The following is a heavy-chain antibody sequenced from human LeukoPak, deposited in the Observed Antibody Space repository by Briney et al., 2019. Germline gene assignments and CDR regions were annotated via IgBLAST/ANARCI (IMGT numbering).Heavy chain of an antibody. Sequence: GGSLRLSCAAYGFSFSSYAMSWVRQAPGMGLEWVSSISGSGDSTYYVDSVKGRFIISRDNSENTLYLQMNSLRAEDTAVYYCASDPYYYGSGSYYMAWGQGTLVTVSS. CDR2: ISGSGDST. V-gene: IGHV3-23*01. CDR3: ASDPYYYGSGSYYMA. CDR1: GFSFSSYA. J-gene: IGHJ4*02. D-gene: IGHD3-10*01.